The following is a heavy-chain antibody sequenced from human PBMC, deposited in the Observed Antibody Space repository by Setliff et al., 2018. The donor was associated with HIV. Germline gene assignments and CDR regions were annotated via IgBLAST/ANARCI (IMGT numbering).Heavy chain of an antibody. J-gene: IGHJ4*02. V-gene: IGHV4-59*04. D-gene: IGHD2-2*01. Sequence: SETLSLTCTVSGGSISSHYWSWIRQPPGKGLEWTGSIYHTGKTYYNSALKNRLTISVDTSKNQFSLKLTSVTAADTAVYYCVTSSSWSSRLNFWGPGMLVTVSS. CDR1: GGSISSHY. CDR3: VTSSSWSSRLNF. CDR2: IYHTGKT.